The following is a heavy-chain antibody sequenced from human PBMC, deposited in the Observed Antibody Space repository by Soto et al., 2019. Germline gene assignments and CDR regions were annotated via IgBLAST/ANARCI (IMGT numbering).Heavy chain of an antibody. CDR3: ARHPLNWSDADY. D-gene: IGHD1-1*01. CDR2: IYYSGSS. Sequence: SETLSLTCTVSGGSITSSEYYWAWIRQPPGKGLQFVGTIYYSGSSYSNPSLKSRLSMSVDTSKNQFSLTMKSVTAADTGVYYCARHPLNWSDADYWGQGVLVTVSS. CDR1: GGSITSSEYY. J-gene: IGHJ4*02. V-gene: IGHV4-39*01.